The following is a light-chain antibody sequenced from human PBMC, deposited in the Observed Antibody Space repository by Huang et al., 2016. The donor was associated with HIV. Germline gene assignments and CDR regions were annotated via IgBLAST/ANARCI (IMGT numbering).Light chain of an antibody. V-gene: IGKV3-15*01. Sequence: VMTQSPATLSVSPGERATLSCRASESILRNLAWYQQRPGQPPRLLIYGASVRLPGVPDRFRGSGAGTEFSLTISSLQSEDFAVYYCQQYNKWPPYTYGQGTKLEIK. J-gene: IGKJ2*01. CDR3: QQYNKWPPYT. CDR2: GAS. CDR1: ESILRN.